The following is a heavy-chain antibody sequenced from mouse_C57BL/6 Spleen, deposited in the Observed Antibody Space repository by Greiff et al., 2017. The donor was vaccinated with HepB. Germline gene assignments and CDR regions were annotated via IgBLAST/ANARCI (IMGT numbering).Heavy chain of an antibody. Sequence: QVQLQQSGTELVKPGASVKLSCKASGYTFTSYWMHWVKQRPGQGLEWIGNINPSNGGTNYNEKFKSKATLTVDKSSSTAYMQLSSLTSEDSAVYYCARYSNYLGLFAYWGQGTLVTVSA. V-gene: IGHV1-53*01. J-gene: IGHJ3*01. CDR1: GYTFTSYW. CDR3: ARYSNYLGLFAY. CDR2: INPSNGGT. D-gene: IGHD2-5*01.